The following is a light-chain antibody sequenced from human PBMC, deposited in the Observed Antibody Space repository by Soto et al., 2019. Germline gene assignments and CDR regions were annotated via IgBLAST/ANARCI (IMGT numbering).Light chain of an antibody. J-gene: IGLJ2*01. CDR2: FDD. CDR3: AAWDDSLNVVL. V-gene: IGLV1-36*01. CDR1: TSNIGNNA. Sequence: SVLTQPPSVSGAPRQRVSLSCSGATSNIGNNAVNWYQQLPGKAPQLLIYFDDLMPSGVSDRFSGSKSGTSASLAISGLQSEDEADYYCAAWDDSLNVVLFGGGTKLTVL.